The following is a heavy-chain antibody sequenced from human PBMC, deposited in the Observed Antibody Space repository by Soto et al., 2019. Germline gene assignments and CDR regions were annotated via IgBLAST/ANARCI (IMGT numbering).Heavy chain of an antibody. CDR2: IGYDGSNK. D-gene: IGHD3-16*01. Sequence: QVQLVESGGGVVQPGRSLRVSCAASGFTFRSHGMHWVRQAPGKGLEWVAVIGYDGSNKYFADSVKGRFTISRDNSKNTLYLQMNSLRAEDTAVYYCARATGGLGNDAFDIWGQGTMVTVSS. CDR1: GFTFRSHG. CDR3: ARATGGLGNDAFDI. J-gene: IGHJ3*02. V-gene: IGHV3-33*01.